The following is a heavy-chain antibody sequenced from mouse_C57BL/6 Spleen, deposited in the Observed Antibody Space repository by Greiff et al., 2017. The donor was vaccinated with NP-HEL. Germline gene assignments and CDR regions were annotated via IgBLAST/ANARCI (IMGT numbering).Heavy chain of an antibody. J-gene: IGHJ1*03. Sequence: DVMLVESGGGLVKPGGSLKLSCAASGFTFSDYGMHWVRQAPEKGLEWVAYISSGSSTIYYADTVKGRFTISRDNAKNTLFLQMTSLRSEDTAMYYCARQYYGSWYFDVWGTGTTVTVSS. V-gene: IGHV5-17*01. D-gene: IGHD1-1*01. CDR1: GFTFSDYG. CDR2: ISSGSSTI. CDR3: ARQYYGSWYFDV.